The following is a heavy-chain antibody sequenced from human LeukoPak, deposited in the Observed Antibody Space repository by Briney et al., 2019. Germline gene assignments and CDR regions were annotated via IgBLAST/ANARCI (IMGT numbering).Heavy chain of an antibody. Sequence: GGSLSLSCITSGLNFSVYYMTWIRQAPGNGMGAPGNGLEWLSHISKTGTSVYYADSVRGRFTISRDNAKNSLYLHMNNLRAEDTAVDYCVAGVALDYWGQGALVTVSS. D-gene: IGHD3-3*01. CDR1: GLNFSVYY. J-gene: IGHJ4*02. CDR3: VAGVALDY. CDR2: ISKTGTSV. V-gene: IGHV3-11*01.